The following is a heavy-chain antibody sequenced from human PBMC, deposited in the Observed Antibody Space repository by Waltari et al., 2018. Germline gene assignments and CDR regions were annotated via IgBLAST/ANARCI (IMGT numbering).Heavy chain of an antibody. CDR1: GFTVSSNY. J-gene: IGHJ4*02. V-gene: IGHV3-53*01. CDR2: IYSGGST. D-gene: IGHD4-17*01. Sequence: EVQLVESGGGLIQPGGSLRLSCAASGFTVSSNYMSWVRQAPGKGLELVSVIYSGGSTYYADSVKGRFTISRDNSKNTLYLQMNSLRAEDTAVYYCARALGDYVSLYYFDYWGQGTLVTVSS. CDR3: ARALGDYVSLYYFDY.